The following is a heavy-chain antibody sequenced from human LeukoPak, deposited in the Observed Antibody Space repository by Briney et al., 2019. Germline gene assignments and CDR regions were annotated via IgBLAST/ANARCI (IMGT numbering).Heavy chain of an antibody. V-gene: IGHV4-39*01. J-gene: IGHJ4*02. CDR2: IYYSGST. Sequence: PSQTLSLTCTVSRGSISSSSYYWGWIRQPPGKGLEWIGSIYYSGSTYYNPSLKSRVTISVDTSKNQFSLKLSSVTAADTAVYYCAPYYFDSSGYYLDYWGQGTLVTVSS. D-gene: IGHD3-22*01. CDR3: APYYFDSSGYYLDY. CDR1: RGSISSSSYY.